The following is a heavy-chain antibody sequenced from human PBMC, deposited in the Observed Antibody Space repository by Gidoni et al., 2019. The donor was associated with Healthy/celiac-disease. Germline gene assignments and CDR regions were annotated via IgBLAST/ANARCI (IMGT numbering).Heavy chain of an antibody. CDR2: ISWNSGSI. V-gene: IGHV3-9*01. CDR3: AKDKRRFTVGALDY. Sequence: EVQLVESGGGLVQPGRSLRLSCSASGFTFYDYAMHWGRQGPGKGLEWVSGISWNSGSIGYADSVKGRFTISRDNAKNSLYLQMNSLRAEDTALYYCAKDKRRFTVGALDYWGQGTLVTVSS. J-gene: IGHJ4*02. D-gene: IGHD1-26*01. CDR1: GFTFYDYA.